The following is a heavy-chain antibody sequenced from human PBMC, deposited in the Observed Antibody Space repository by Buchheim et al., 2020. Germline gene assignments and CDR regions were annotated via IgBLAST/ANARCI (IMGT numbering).Heavy chain of an antibody. V-gene: IGHV4-34*01. Sequence: QVQLQQWGPGLLKPSETLSLTCFVYGGSFSGYYWSWIRQPPGKGLEWIGEINHSGDTNSNPSLKSRITISVDTSKNQFYLNLGSVTAADSADYYCAVGDYYYMDVWGKGAT. CDR2: INHSGDT. J-gene: IGHJ6*03. CDR3: AVGDYYYMDV. D-gene: IGHD3-16*01. CDR1: GGSFSGYY.